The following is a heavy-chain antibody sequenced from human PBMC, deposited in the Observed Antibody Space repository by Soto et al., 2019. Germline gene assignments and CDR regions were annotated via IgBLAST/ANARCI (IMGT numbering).Heavy chain of an antibody. Sequence: HPGGSLRLSCAASGFTFSSYAMSWVRQAPGKGLEWVSAISGSGGSTYYAEYVKGRFTISRDNSKNTLYLQMNSLRAEDTAVYYCAKDRRYYYDSSGYPSAHYWGQGTLVTVSS. CDR1: GFTFSSYA. V-gene: IGHV3-23*01. J-gene: IGHJ4*02. D-gene: IGHD3-22*01. CDR3: AKDRRYYYDSSGYPSAHY. CDR2: ISGSGGST.